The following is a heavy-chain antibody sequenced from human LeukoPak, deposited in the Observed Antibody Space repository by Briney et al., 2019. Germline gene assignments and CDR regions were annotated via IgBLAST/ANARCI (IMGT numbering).Heavy chain of an antibody. CDR2: IYHSGST. Sequence: SETLSLTCAVYGGSFSGYYWGWIRQPPGKGLEWIGSIYHSGSTYYNPSLKSRVTISVDRSKNQLSLKLSSMTAADTAVYYCVRDPWDSLRYFDWGQGALVTVSS. D-gene: IGHD3-9*01. J-gene: IGHJ4*02. CDR3: VRDPWDSLRYFD. V-gene: IGHV4-38-2*02. CDR1: GGSFSGYY.